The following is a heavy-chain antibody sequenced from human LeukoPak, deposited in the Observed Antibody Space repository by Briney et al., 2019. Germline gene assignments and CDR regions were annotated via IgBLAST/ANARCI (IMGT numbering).Heavy chain of an antibody. CDR3: ARVAEFFLFDY. Sequence: GGSLRLSCAASGFTFSSYSMNWVRQAPGKGLEWVSSISSSSSYIYYADSVKGRFTISRVNAKNSLYLQMNSLRAEDTAVYYCARVAEFFLFDYWGQGTLVTVSS. V-gene: IGHV3-21*01. CDR2: ISSSSSYI. CDR1: GFTFSSYS. D-gene: IGHD3-16*01. J-gene: IGHJ4*02.